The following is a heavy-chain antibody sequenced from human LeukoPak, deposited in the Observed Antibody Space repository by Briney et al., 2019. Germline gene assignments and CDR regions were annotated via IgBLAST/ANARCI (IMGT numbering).Heavy chain of an antibody. J-gene: IGHJ6*02. CDR1: GFTFSSYW. CDR2: IKQDGSEK. V-gene: IGHV3-7*04. Sequence: PGGSLRLSCAASGFTFSSYWMSWVRQAPGKGLEWVANIKQDGSEKYYVDSVKGRFTISRDNAKNSLYLQMSSLRAEDTAVYYCARVQADYYYYYGMDVWGQGTTVTVSS. D-gene: IGHD1-1*01. CDR3: ARVQADYYYYYGMDV.